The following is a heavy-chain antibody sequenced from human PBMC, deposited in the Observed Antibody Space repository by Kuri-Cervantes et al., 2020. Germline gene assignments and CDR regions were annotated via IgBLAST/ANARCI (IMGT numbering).Heavy chain of an antibody. J-gene: IGHJ6*01. V-gene: IGHV4-30-4*01. CDR2: IYYSGST. Sequence: SETLSLTCTVSGGFISSGDYYWSWIRQPPGKGLEWIGYIYYSGSTYYNPSLMSRLTISVDTSKNQFSLKLSSVTAADTAVYYCARAWVVRGVIIFDYYYGMDVWGQGTTVTCYS. CDR3: ARAWVVRGVIIFDYYYGMDV. CDR1: GGFISSGDYY. D-gene: IGHD3-10*01.